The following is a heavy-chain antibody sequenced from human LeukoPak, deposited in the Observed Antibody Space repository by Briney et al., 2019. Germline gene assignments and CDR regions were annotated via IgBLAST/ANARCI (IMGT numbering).Heavy chain of an antibody. Sequence: PSETLSLTCAVYGGSFSGYYWIWIRQPPGKGLERLGEINRSGSTNYNPSLKSRFTISVDTSKNQFSLKLSSVTAADTAVYYCARGSRGKRSFWNYWGQGTLVTVSS. D-gene: IGHD3-3*01. CDR1: GGSFSGYY. J-gene: IGHJ4*02. CDR3: ARGSRGKRSFWNY. CDR2: INRSGST. V-gene: IGHV4-34*01.